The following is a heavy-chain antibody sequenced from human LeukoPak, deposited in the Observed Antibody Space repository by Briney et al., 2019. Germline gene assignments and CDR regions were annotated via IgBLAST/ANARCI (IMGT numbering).Heavy chain of an antibody. D-gene: IGHD3-9*01. J-gene: IGHJ6*02. CDR1: GFTFSNAW. CDR2: IKSKTDGGTT. Sequence: SGGSLRLSCAASGFTFSNAWMSWVRQAPGKGLEWVGRIKSKTDGGTTDYAAPVKGRFTISRDDSKNTLYLQMNSLKTEDTAVHYCTTDLSAGILNYYGMDVWGQGTTVTVSS. CDR3: TTDLSAGILNYYGMDV. V-gene: IGHV3-15*01.